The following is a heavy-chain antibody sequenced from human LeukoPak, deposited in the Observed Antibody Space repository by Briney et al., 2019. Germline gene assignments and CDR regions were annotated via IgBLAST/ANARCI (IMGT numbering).Heavy chain of an antibody. D-gene: IGHD3-22*01. CDR3: ARATDASSGYFWFDP. CDR1: GGSISGYY. V-gene: IGHV4-59*01. J-gene: IGHJ5*02. Sequence: SETLSLTCTVSGGSISGYYWSWIRQSPGKGLEWIAYIYYSGSTNYNPSLKSRVTISVDTSKNQFSLKLSSVTAADTAMYYCARATDASSGYFWFDPWGQGTLVTVSS. CDR2: IYYSGST.